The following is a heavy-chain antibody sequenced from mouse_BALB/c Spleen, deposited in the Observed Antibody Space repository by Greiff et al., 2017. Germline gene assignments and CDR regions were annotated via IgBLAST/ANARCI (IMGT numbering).Heavy chain of an antibody. Sequence: VQLKESGPSLVKPSQTLSLSCSASGDSFTSCYWNWVRKFPGNKLEYMGYISYSGSTYYNPSLKSRISITRDTSKNQYYLQLISLTTEDTAAYYCARSYGDYPYAMDYWGQGTSVTVSS. J-gene: IGHJ4*01. V-gene: IGHV3-8*02. D-gene: IGHD2-13*01. CDR1: GDSFTSCY. CDR3: ARSYGDYPYAMDY. CDR2: ISYSGST.